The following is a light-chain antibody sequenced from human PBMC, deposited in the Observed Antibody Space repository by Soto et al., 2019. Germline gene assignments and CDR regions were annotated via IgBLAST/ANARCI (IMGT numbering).Light chain of an antibody. J-gene: IGKJ1*01. V-gene: IGKV1-5*01. Sequence: DIQMTQSPSTMSASVVDRVTITCRASQTIYGWLAWYQQKPGEAPKLLIYDASALPRGVPSRFSGSGSGTKFTLTIASLQPDDFATYYCQQYETFSGTFGPGTKVDIK. CDR3: QQYETFSGT. CDR2: DAS. CDR1: QTIYGW.